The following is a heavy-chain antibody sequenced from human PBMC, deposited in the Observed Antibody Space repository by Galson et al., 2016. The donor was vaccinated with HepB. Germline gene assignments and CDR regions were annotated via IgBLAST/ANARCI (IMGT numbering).Heavy chain of an antibody. Sequence: SVKVSCKASGGSSSSYGISWVRQAPGQGLEWMGGIIPVFGTTNYAQKFQGRVTITADESTNTAYMELRSLRSDDTAVYFCARALSRGMVRGVTDPFDSWGQGTLVTVSS. CDR1: GGSSSSYG. CDR3: ARALSRGMVRGVTDPFDS. J-gene: IGHJ4*01. CDR2: IIPVFGTT. V-gene: IGHV1-69*13. D-gene: IGHD3-10*01.